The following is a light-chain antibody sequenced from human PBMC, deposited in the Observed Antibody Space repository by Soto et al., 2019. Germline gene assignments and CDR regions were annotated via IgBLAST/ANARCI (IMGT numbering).Light chain of an antibody. V-gene: IGKV1-9*01. CDR3: QQHRMYPPT. CDR2: AAS. Sequence: IQLTQSPSSLSASLGDRVTIPCRASPSLAIYLAWYQQKPGDAPKLLIYAASTLYGGVPSRFSGSGSGTDFALTITSLQAEDFATYYCQQHRMYPPTFGGGTKVDI. CDR1: PSLAIY. J-gene: IGKJ4*01.